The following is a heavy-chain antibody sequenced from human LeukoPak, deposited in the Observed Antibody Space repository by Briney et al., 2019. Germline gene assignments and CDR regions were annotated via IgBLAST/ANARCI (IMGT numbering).Heavy chain of an antibody. CDR3: ASHNYYYYGMDV. CDR1: GYTFTVYY. J-gene: IGHJ6*02. V-gene: IGHV1-2*02. Sequence: ASVTVSCKSSGYTFTVYYIHWVRQAPGQGLEWMGWINPNSGGTNYAQMFQGRVTMTRDTSISTAYMELSRLSSDDTAVYYYASHNYYYYGMDVWGQGTTVTVSS. CDR2: INPNSGGT.